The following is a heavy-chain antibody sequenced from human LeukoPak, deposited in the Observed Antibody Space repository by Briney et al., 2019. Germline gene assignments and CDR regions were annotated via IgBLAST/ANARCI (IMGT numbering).Heavy chain of an antibody. J-gene: IGHJ3*02. CDR2: IDARSGIT. V-gene: IGHV3-48*01. CDR1: GFTFSSYS. Sequence: GGSLRLSCAASGFTFSSYSMNWVRLAPGKGPEWVSYIDARSGITYYADSVQGRFTLSRDNARESVFLQMDSLRVDDTAVYYCARTYDFGRGPPGDAFDNWGPGTWVIVSS. CDR3: ARTYDFGRGPPGDAFDN. D-gene: IGHD3-3*01.